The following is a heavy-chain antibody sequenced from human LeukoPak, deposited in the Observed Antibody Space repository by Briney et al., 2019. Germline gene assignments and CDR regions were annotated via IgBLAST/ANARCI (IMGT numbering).Heavy chain of an antibody. Sequence: GRPLRLSCAASGFAFSTYNMHWVRQAPGKGLEWVAVISYDGRNENHAESVKGRFTISRDNSKNTLYLQMNTLRTEDTAVYYCVREKYCTPTDCLHGRFYFNCWGQGTLVTVSS. J-gene: IGHJ4*02. CDR2: ISYDGRNE. CDR3: VREKYCTPTDCLHGRFYFNC. V-gene: IGHV3-30*04. CDR1: GFAFSTYN. D-gene: IGHD2-8*01.